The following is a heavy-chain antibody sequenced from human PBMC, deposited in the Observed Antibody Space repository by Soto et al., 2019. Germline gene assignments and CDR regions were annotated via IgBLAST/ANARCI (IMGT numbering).Heavy chain of an antibody. CDR1: GFIFSDYA. D-gene: IGHD6-13*01. CDR3: AKDVSSWYVFDS. Sequence: EVQLLESGGDLVQTGGSLRLSCAASGFIFSDYAMSWVRQAPGKGLEWVSVVNAGGGTTYYADSVKGRFTISRDNSKNTLYLEMNSLRAEDTAVYYRAKDVSSWYVFDSWGQGTLVTVSS. J-gene: IGHJ4*02. V-gene: IGHV3-23*01. CDR2: VNAGGGTT.